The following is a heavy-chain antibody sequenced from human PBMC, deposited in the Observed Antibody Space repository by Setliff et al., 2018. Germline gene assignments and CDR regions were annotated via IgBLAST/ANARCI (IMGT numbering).Heavy chain of an antibody. Sequence: ASVKVSCKASGYTLTNYYMHWVRQAPGQGLEWMGIINPSGGLTRYAQKFQGRVTMTRDTSTGTVYMEVSSLRSEDTAVYYCAREGVDTRSSTDYRYYMDVWGKGTKVTVSS. CDR3: AREGVDTRSSTDYRYYMDV. CDR1: GYTLTNYY. V-gene: IGHV1-46*01. D-gene: IGHD5-18*01. CDR2: INPSGGLT. J-gene: IGHJ6*03.